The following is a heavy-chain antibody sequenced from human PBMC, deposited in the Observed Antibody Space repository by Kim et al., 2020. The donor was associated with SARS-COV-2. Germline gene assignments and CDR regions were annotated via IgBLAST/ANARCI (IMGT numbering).Heavy chain of an antibody. D-gene: IGHD5-12*01. V-gene: IGHV4-59*08. Sequence: SETLSLTCTVSGGSISSYYWSWIRQPPGKGLEWIGYIYYSGSTNYNPSLKSRVTISVDTSKNQFFLKLSSVTAADTAVYYCARRVATIGGNWFDPWGQGTLVTVS. CDR2: IYYSGST. CDR1: GGSISSYY. J-gene: IGHJ5*02. CDR3: ARRVATIGGNWFDP.